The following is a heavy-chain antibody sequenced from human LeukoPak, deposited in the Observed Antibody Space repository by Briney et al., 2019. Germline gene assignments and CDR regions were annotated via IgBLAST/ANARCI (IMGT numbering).Heavy chain of an antibody. Sequence: SETLSLTCAVYGGSFSGYYWSWIRQPPGKGLEWIGEINRSGSTNYNPSLKSRVAISVDRSKNQFSLKLRSVTAADTALYYCARGGTAFDIWGQGTMVTVSS. D-gene: IGHD1-26*01. CDR3: ARGGTAFDI. CDR1: GGSFSGYY. V-gene: IGHV4-34*01. CDR2: INRSGST. J-gene: IGHJ3*02.